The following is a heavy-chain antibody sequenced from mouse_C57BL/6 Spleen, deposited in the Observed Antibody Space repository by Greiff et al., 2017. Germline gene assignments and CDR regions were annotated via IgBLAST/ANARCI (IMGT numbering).Heavy chain of an antibody. CDR3: ARGAYYSNYVLYYYAMDY. V-gene: IGHV1-55*01. CDR2: IYPGSGST. D-gene: IGHD2-5*01. CDR1: GYTFTSYW. Sequence: VQLQQPGAELVKPGASVKMSCKASGYTFTSYWITWVKQRPGQGLEWIGDIYPGSGSTNYNEKFKSKATLTVDTSSSTAYMQLSSLTSEDSAVYYCARGAYYSNYVLYYYAMDYWGQGTSVTVSS. J-gene: IGHJ4*01.